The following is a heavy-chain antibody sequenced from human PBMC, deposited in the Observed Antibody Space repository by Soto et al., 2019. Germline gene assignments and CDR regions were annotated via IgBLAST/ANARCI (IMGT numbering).Heavy chain of an antibody. Sequence: EVQLLESGGDLVQPGGSLTLSCAASGFAFNAYAMNWVRQAPGKGLAWASAISGGGGAIYYADSVKGRFTISRDNSKNTLYLHMSSLGAEDTANYYCARSVSSIEPADYWGQGTLVTVSS. CDR2: ISGGGGAI. V-gene: IGHV3-23*01. D-gene: IGHD3-3*01. CDR1: GFAFNAYA. J-gene: IGHJ4*02. CDR3: ARSVSSIEPADY.